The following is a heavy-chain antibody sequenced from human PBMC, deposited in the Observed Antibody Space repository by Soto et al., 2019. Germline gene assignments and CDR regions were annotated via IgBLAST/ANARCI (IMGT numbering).Heavy chain of an antibody. CDR1: GFAFGDFA. CDR2: ITSKKYGGTP. CDR3: SRLPPERNCAYDFPMDV. V-gene: IGHV3-49*03. Sequence: EVQLLESGGGLVQPGGSLRLSCITSGFAFGDFAMTWFRQAPGKGLEWVGFITSKKYGGTPQYAASVKGRFSISRDDSKSIAYLQMNNLKTDDTAVYYCSRLPPERNCAYDFPMDVWGQGTTVTVSS. J-gene: IGHJ6*02. D-gene: IGHD5-12*01.